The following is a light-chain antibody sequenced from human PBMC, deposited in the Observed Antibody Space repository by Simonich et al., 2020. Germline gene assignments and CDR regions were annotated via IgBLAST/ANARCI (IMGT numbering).Light chain of an antibody. CDR1: NSDVGGYNY. Sequence: QSALTQPASVSGSPGQSITISCTGTNSDVGGYNYVSWYQQHPGKAPKLMIYDGSKRHSGVSNRFAGSKSGNTASLTISGLQAEDEADYYCSSYTSSSTLVFGGGTKLTVL. CDR2: DGS. J-gene: IGLJ3*02. CDR3: SSYTSSSTLV. V-gene: IGLV2-14*01.